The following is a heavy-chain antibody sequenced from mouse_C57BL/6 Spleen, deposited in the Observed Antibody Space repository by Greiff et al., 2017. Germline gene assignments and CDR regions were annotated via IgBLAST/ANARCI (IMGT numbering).Heavy chain of an antibody. CDR3: ARSPPHYYGSSY. J-gene: IGHJ2*01. CDR1: GYTFTSYW. CDR2: IDPSDSYT. D-gene: IGHD1-1*01. V-gene: IGHV1-59*01. Sequence: VQLQQPGAELVRPGTSVKLSCKASGYTFTSYWMHWVKQRPGQGLEWIGVIDPSDSYTNYNQKFKGKATLTVDTSSSTAYMQLSSLTSEDSAVYYCARSPPHYYGSSYWGQGTTLTVSS.